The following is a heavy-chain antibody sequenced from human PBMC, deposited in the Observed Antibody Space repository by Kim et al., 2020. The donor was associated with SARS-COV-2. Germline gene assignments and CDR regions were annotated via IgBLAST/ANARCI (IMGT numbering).Heavy chain of an antibody. V-gene: IGHV6-1*01. CDR2: TYYSSKWYS. Sequence: SQTLSLTCAISGDSVSSNSATCTWIRQSPSRGLEWLRRTYYSSKWYSDYAISVKSRITINSDTSKNQFSLQLDSVTPEDTAVYYCAREGGRTYYMDVWGK. CDR3: AREGGRTYYMDV. D-gene: IGHD3-16*01. J-gene: IGHJ6*03. CDR1: GDSVSSNSAT.